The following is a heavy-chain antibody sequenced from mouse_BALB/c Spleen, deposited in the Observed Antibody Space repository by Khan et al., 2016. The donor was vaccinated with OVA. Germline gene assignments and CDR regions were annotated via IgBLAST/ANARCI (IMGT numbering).Heavy chain of an antibody. D-gene: IGHD6-1*01. CDR1: GFTFSSYT. CDR3: AASGCECYYYAMDD. CDR2: ISNDGSSN. J-gene: IGHJ4*01. Sequence: EVELVESGGGLVQPGGSLTLSCAASGFTFSSYTMSWVRQTPEKRLEWVAFISNDGSSNYYPDTVNSRFTISRDNAMNTLYLQMSSLKSEDTAMYFCAASGCECYYYAMDDWGQGTSVTVSS. V-gene: IGHV5-12-2*01.